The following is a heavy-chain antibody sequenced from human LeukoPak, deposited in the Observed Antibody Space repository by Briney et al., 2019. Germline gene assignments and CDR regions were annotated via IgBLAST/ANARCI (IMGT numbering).Heavy chain of an antibody. V-gene: IGHV1-46*01. J-gene: IGHJ4*02. Sequence: ASVKVSCKASGYTFTSYYMHWVRQAPGQGREWMGIINPSGGGTSYAQKFQGRVTMTRDTSTSTVYMELGSLRSEDTAVYYCARSELQFDYFDYWGQGTLVTVSS. CDR2: INPSGGGT. D-gene: IGHD5-24*01. CDR1: GYTFTSYY. CDR3: ARSELQFDYFDY.